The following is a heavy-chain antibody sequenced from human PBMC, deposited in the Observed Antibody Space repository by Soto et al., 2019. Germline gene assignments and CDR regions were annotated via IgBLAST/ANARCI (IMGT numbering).Heavy chain of an antibody. CDR1: GFTFSSYS. J-gene: IGHJ3*02. D-gene: IGHD3-22*01. V-gene: IGHV3-21*01. CDR2: ISSSSSYI. Sequence: PGGSLRLSCAASGFTFSSYSMNWVRQAPGKGLEWVSSISSSSSYIYYADSVKGRFTISRDNAKNSLYLQMNSLRAEDTAVYYCARDSPDYDSSGYYFDAFDIWGQRSMDTVSS. CDR3: ARDSPDYDSSGYYFDAFDI.